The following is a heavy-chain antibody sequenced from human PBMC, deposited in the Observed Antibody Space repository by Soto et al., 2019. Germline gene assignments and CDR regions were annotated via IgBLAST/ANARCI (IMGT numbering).Heavy chain of an antibody. V-gene: IGHV6-1*01. J-gene: IGHJ6*03. Sequence: SQTLSLTCAISGDSVSSNSAAWNWIRQSPSRGLEWLGRTYYRSKWYNDYAVSVKSRITINPDTSKNQFSLQLNSVTPEDTAVYYCARARGITGTEDYYYYYMDVWGKGTTVTVSS. D-gene: IGHD1-20*01. CDR2: TYYRSKWYN. CDR3: ARARGITGTEDYYYYYMDV. CDR1: GDSVSSNSAA.